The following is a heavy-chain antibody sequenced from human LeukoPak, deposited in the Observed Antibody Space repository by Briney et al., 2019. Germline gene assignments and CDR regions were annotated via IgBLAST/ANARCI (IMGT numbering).Heavy chain of an antibody. CDR1: GFIFSNYG. CDR2: IRYDGSNK. CDR3: VKVAKYYYGSETYYFFEQ. Sequence: GGSLRLSCAVSGFIFSNYGMHWVRQAPGRGLECVAFIRYDGSNKDYADSVKGRFTISRDNAKNSLHLQMNSLRVEDTAIYYCVKVAKYYYGSETYYFFEQWGQGTPVTASS. J-gene: IGHJ4*02. V-gene: IGHV3-30*02. D-gene: IGHD3-10*01.